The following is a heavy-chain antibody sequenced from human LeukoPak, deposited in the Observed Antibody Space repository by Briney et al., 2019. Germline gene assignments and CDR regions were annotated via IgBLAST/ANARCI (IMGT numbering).Heavy chain of an antibody. D-gene: IGHD6-6*01. CDR1: GFTFNRYN. Sequence: PGGSLRLSCAASGFTFNRYNMNWVRRAPGKGLEWVSSISTSSSYIYSADSLKGRFTISRDNAKNSLYLQMNSLRVEDTAVYYCARDSLHPSSLHYYFDYWGQGTLVTVSS. CDR2: ISTSSSYI. J-gene: IGHJ4*02. V-gene: IGHV3-21*01. CDR3: ARDSLHPSSLHYYFDY.